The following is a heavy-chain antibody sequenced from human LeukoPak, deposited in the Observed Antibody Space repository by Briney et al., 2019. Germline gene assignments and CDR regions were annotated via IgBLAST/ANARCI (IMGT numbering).Heavy chain of an antibody. CDR1: GFTFSNAW. CDR2: IKSKTDGGTT. J-gene: IGHJ4*02. V-gene: IGHV3-15*01. Sequence: GGSLRLSCAASGFTFSNAWMSWVRQAPGKGLEWVGRIKSKTDGGTTDYAAPVKGRFTISRDDSKNTLYPQMNSLKTEDTAVYYCTTGRLGIGDYFDYWGQGTLVTVSS. CDR3: TTGRLGIGDYFDY. D-gene: IGHD7-27*01.